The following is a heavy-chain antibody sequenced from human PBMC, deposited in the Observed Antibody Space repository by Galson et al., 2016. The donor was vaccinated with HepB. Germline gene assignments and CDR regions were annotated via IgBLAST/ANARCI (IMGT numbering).Heavy chain of an antibody. CDR3: AKCPPGTRGSLDS. J-gene: IGHJ4*02. CDR1: GFTFNSYA. CDR2: ISDNGHAT. Sequence: SLRLSCAGSGFTFNSYAMNWVRRAPGKGLEWISLISDNGHATYYADPVRGRFSIARDNSKNTLYLQMNSLGADDTAVYYCAKCPPGTRGSLDSWGQGPLVTVSS. V-gene: IGHV3-23*01. D-gene: IGHD1-14*01.